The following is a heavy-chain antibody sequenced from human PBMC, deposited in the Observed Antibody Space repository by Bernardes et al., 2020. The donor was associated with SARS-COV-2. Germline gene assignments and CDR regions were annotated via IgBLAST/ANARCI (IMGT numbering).Heavy chain of an antibody. CDR3: ARDSGPSYYGMDV. Sequence: ASVKVSCQASGYTFTSYGISWVRQAPGQGLEWMGWISAYTDNTNYAQKFQGRVTMTADTSTSTAYMELRSLRSDDTAVYYCARDSGPSYYGMDVWGQGTTVTVSS. D-gene: IGHD1-26*01. CDR2: ISAYTDNT. J-gene: IGHJ6*02. V-gene: IGHV1-18*04. CDR1: GYTFTSYG.